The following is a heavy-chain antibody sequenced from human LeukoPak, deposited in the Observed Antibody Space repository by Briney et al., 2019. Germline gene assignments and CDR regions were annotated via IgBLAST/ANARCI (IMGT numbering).Heavy chain of an antibody. Sequence: GASVKVSCKASGGTFSSYAFSWVRQAPGQGLEWMGGIIPIVGTTNYAQMFQGRVTITADESTSTAYMELSSLRSEDTAVYYCARDGRGSITMVRGVIIRFDYWGQGTLVTVSS. CDR2: IIPIVGTT. CDR3: ARDGRGSITMVRGVIIRFDY. D-gene: IGHD3-10*01. J-gene: IGHJ4*02. V-gene: IGHV1-69*13. CDR1: GGTFSSYA.